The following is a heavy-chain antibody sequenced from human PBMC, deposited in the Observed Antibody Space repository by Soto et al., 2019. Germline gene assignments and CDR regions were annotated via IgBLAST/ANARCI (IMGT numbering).Heavy chain of an antibody. CDR2: ISYDGSNK. CDR3: AKDRLRITIFGVVHDY. D-gene: IGHD3-3*01. J-gene: IGHJ4*02. CDR1: GFTFSSYG. Sequence: GESLKISCAASGFTFSSYGMHWVRQAPGKGLEWVAVISYDGSNKYYADSVKGRFTISRDNSKNTLYLQMNSLRAEDTAVYYCAKDRLRITIFGVVHDYWGQGTLVTVSS. V-gene: IGHV3-30*18.